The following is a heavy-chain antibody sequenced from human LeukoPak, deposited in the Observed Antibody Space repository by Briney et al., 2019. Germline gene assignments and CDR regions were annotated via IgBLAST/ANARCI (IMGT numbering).Heavy chain of an antibody. J-gene: IGHJ4*02. Sequence: GGSLRLSCAASGFTFSSYAMSWVRQAPGKGLEWVSAISGSGGSTYYAGSVKGRFTISRDNSKNTLYLQMNSLRAEDTAVYYCARILPRHPKAGTYYFDYWGQGTLVTVSS. V-gene: IGHV3-23*01. D-gene: IGHD6-13*01. CDR2: ISGSGGST. CDR1: GFTFSSYA. CDR3: ARILPRHPKAGTYYFDY.